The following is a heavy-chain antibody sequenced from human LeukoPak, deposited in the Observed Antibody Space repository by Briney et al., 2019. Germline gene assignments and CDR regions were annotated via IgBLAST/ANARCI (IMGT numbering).Heavy chain of an antibody. CDR3: AKYRRIMRDFDN. Sequence: PGGSLRLSCEASGFTFSAYAMTWIRQPPGQGLEWVSSIGSDNKPHYSESVKGRFAISRDNSKNPLYLQMNSARAEDTAVYYCAKYRRIMRDFDNWGQGTLVTVSS. V-gene: IGHV3-23*01. D-gene: IGHD3-16*01. CDR1: GFTFSAYA. J-gene: IGHJ4*02. CDR2: IGSDNKP.